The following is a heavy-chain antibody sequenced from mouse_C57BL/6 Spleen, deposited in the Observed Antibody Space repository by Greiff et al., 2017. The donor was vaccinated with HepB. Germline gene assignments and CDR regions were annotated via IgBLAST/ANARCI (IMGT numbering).Heavy chain of an antibody. CDR3: ARHYYGSSPAWFAY. CDR2: ISSGSSTI. V-gene: IGHV5-17*01. D-gene: IGHD1-1*01. CDR1: GFTFSDYG. Sequence: EVMLVESGGGLVKPGGSLKLSCAASGFTFSDYGMHWVRQAPEKGLEWVAYISSGSSTIYYADTVKGRFTISRDNAKNTLFLQMTSLRSEDTAMYYCARHYYGSSPAWFAYWGQGTLVTVSA. J-gene: IGHJ3*01.